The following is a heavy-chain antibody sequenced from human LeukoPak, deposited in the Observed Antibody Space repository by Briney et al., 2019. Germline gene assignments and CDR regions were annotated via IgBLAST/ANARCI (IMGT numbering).Heavy chain of an antibody. D-gene: IGHD4-23*01. Sequence: ASVKVSCKASGYTFTAYYMHWVRQAPGQGLEWMGWINPNSGGTNYAQKFQGRVTMTRDTSISTAYMELSRLRSDDTAVYYCAREGYGGNSGCDYWGQGTLVTVSS. CDR1: GYTFTAYY. CDR3: AREGYGGNSGCDY. J-gene: IGHJ4*02. V-gene: IGHV1-2*02. CDR2: INPNSGGT.